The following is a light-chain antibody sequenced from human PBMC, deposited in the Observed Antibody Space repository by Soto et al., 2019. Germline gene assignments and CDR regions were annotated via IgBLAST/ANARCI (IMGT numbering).Light chain of an antibody. Sequence: DIQMTQSPSSLSESVGDRVTITCRASQGISNYLAWYQQKPGQVPKLLIYAASTLQSGVPSRFSGSRSGTDITLTSSSQQPEDVGRYYWQKDNSGHPDTFGPGTKGNSK. V-gene: IGKV1-27*01. CDR2: AAS. CDR3: QKDNSGHPDT. J-gene: IGKJ3*01. CDR1: QGISNY.